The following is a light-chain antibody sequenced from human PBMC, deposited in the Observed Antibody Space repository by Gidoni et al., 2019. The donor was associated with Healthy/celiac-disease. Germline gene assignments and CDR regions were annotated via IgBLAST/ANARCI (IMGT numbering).Light chain of an antibody. CDR1: NLGDKY. J-gene: IGLJ2*01. V-gene: IGLV3-1*01. CDR2: QDS. CDR3: QAWDSSLGV. Sequence: SYELTQPPSVSVSPGQTASLTCSGDNLGDKYASGYQQKPGQSPVLVIYQDSKRPSGIPERFSGSNSGNTATLTISGTQAMDEADYYCQAWDSSLGVFGGGTKLTVL.